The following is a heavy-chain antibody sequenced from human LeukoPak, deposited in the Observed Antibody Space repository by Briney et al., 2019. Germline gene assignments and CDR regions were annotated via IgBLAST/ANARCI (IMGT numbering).Heavy chain of an antibody. D-gene: IGHD6-6*01. CDR3: ARGGYSSSSGSDY. J-gene: IGHJ4*02. Sequence: PSQTLSLTCTVSGGSISSGSYYWSWIRQPAGKGLEWIGRIYTSGSTNYNPSLKSRVTISVDTSKNQFSLKLSSVTAADTAVYYCARGGYSSSSGSDYWGQGTLVTVSS. CDR2: IYTSGST. V-gene: IGHV4-61*02. CDR1: GGSISSGSYY.